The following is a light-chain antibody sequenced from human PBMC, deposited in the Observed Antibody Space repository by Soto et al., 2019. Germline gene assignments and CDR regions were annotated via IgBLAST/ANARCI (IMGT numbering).Light chain of an antibody. CDR3: HQYFSLPRT. Sequence: DVVMTQSPDSLAVSLGERATINCKSSQSILHSPTHNNYLAWYQKKPGQPPKLLSNCASARESGVPDRCSGSGSGTYFTLTINSLQAEDAAVYYCHQYFSLPRTFGQGTKGEIK. V-gene: IGKV4-1*01. CDR2: CAS. CDR1: QSILHSPTHNNY. J-gene: IGKJ1*01.